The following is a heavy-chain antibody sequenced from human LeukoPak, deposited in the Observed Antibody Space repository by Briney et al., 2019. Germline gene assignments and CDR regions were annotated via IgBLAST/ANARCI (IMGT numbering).Heavy chain of an antibody. J-gene: IGHJ4*02. V-gene: IGHV1-8*01. Sequence: ASVKVSCKASGYTFTNYHINWVRQATGQGLEWMGWMSPDSGDTGYAQKFQGRVSLTRDTSISTAYMELSSLMSDDTAVYYCARGPPFNCTLGHWGQGTLLIVSS. CDR3: ARGPPFNCTLGH. D-gene: IGHD1-20*01. CDR1: GYTFTNYH. CDR2: MSPDSGDT.